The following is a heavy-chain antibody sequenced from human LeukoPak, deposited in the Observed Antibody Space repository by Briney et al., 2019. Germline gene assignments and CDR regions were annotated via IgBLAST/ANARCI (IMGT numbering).Heavy chain of an antibody. CDR2: INPNSGGT. CDR3: ARGHRIAARHFDY. V-gene: IGHV1-2*02. Sequence: ASVKVSCRASGYTFTGYYMHWVRQAPGQGLEWMGWINPNSGGTNYAQKFQGRVTMTRDTSISTAYMELSRLRSDDTAVYYCARGHRIAARHFDYWGQGTLVTVSS. D-gene: IGHD6-6*01. CDR1: GYTFTGYY. J-gene: IGHJ4*02.